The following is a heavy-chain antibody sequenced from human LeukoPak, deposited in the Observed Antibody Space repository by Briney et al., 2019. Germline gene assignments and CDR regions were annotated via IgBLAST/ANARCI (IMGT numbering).Heavy chain of an antibody. CDR2: ISAYNGNT. D-gene: IGHD1-1*01. V-gene: IGHV1-18*01. Sequence: ASVKVSCKASGYTFTSYGISWVRQAPGQGLEWMGWISAYNGNTNYAQKLQGRVTMTTGTSTSTAYVELRSLRSDDTAVYYCARDQGLERPPFDYWGQGTLVTVSS. CDR3: ARDQGLERPPFDY. CDR1: GYTFTSYG. J-gene: IGHJ4*02.